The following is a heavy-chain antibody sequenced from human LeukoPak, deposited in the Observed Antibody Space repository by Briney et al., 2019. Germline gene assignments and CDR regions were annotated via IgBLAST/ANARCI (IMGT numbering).Heavy chain of an antibody. CDR2: ISWDGGST. Sequence: GGSLRLSCAASGFTFDDYTMHWVRQAPGKGLEWVSLISWDGGSTYYADSVKGRFTISRDDSKNSLYLQMNSLRTEDTALYYCAKDPSPGYYGSGSGPDYWGQGTLVTVSS. CDR1: GFTFDDYT. V-gene: IGHV3-43*01. D-gene: IGHD3-10*01. CDR3: AKDPSPGYYGSGSGPDY. J-gene: IGHJ4*02.